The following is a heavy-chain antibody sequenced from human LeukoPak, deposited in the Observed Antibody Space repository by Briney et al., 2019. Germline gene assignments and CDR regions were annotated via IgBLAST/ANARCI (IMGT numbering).Heavy chain of an antibody. Sequence: GGSLRLSCAASGFSFSDFYMTWIRQAPGKGLEWVSVIYSGGSTYYADSVKGRFTISRDNSKNTLYLQMNSLRAEDTAMFYCARYSYGGEAFDIWGQGTMVTVSS. J-gene: IGHJ3*02. CDR2: IYSGGST. CDR1: GFSFSDFY. D-gene: IGHD5-18*01. CDR3: ARYSYGGEAFDI. V-gene: IGHV3-53*01.